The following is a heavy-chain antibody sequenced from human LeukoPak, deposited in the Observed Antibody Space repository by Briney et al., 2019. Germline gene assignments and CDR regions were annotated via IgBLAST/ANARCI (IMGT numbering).Heavy chain of an antibody. CDR2: FNPENGNT. V-gene: IGHV1-18*01. CDR1: GYSFVGYG. CDR3: AREHSSSWDQFDY. Sequence: GASVKVSCKASGYSFVGYGITWVRQAPGQGLEWMGWFNPENGNTNYAQKVQGRVTMTADTSTGTSYIELRSLRSDDTAVYYCAREHSSSWDQFDYSGQGTLVTVSS. D-gene: IGHD6-13*01. J-gene: IGHJ4*02.